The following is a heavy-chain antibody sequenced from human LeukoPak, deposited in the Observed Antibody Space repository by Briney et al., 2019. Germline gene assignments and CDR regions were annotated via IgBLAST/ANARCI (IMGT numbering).Heavy chain of an antibody. CDR1: GFTFSSYG. CDR2: ISYDGSNK. D-gene: IGHD3-10*01. V-gene: IGHV3-30*03. J-gene: IGHJ6*02. Sequence: PGGSLRLSCAASGFTFSSYGMHWVRQAPGKGLEWVAVISYDGSNKYYAVSVKGRFTISRDNSKNTLYLQMNSLRAEDTAVYYCESVVGGSGSTTHGMASGAKGPRSPSP. CDR3: ESVVGGSGSTTHGMAS.